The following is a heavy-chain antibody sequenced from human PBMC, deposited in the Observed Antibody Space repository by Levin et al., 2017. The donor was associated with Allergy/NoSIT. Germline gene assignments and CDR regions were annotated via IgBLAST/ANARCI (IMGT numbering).Heavy chain of an antibody. V-gene: IGHV4-4*02. D-gene: IGHD4-23*01. CDR1: GGSISSSNW. CDR3: ARDPYYGGTPYYFDY. Sequence: SETLSLTCAVSGGSISSSNWWSWVRQPPGKGLEWIGEIYHSGSTNYNPSLKSRVTISVDKSKNQFSLKLSSVTAADTAVYYCARDPYYGGTPYYFDYWGQGTLVTVSS. J-gene: IGHJ4*02. CDR2: IYHSGST.